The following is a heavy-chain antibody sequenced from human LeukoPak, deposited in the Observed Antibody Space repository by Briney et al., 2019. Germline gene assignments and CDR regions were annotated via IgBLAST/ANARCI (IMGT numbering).Heavy chain of an antibody. D-gene: IGHD3-3*01. J-gene: IGHJ4*02. Sequence: SQTLSLTCTVSGGSISSGGYYWSWIRQHPGKGLEWIGYIYYSGITYYNPSLKSRVTISVDTAKNQFSLKLSYVTAADTAVYYCARVKIDYDFWSGSYPFDYWGQGTLVTVSS. CDR2: IYYSGIT. CDR3: ARVKIDYDFWSGSYPFDY. CDR1: GGSISSGGYY. V-gene: IGHV4-31*03.